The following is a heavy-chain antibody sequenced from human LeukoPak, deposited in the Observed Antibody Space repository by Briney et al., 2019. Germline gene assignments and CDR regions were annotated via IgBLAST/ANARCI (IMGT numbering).Heavy chain of an antibody. CDR3: AKGRDGYNPSGGY. J-gene: IGHJ4*02. Sequence: GGSLRLSCAASGFSFSSFAMSWVRQAPGKGLEWVSAISASGSTYHADSVKGRFTISRDNSKNTLFLQMNSLRAEDTAVYYCAKGRDGYNPSGGYWGQGTLVTVSS. CDR2: ISASGST. V-gene: IGHV3-23*01. CDR1: GFSFSSFA. D-gene: IGHD5-24*01.